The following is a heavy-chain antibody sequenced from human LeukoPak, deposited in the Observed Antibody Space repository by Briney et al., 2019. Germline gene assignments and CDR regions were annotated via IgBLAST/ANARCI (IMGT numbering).Heavy chain of an antibody. V-gene: IGHV4-34*01. CDR3: ARARSRWGVPFDY. CDR1: GGSFSGYY. J-gene: IGHJ4*02. CDR2: INHSGST. Sequence: SETLSLTCAVYGGSFSGYYWSWIRQPPGKGLEWIGEINHSGSTNYNPSLKSRVTISVDTSKNQFSLKLSSVTAASTAVYYCARARSRWGVPFDYWGQGTLVTVSS. D-gene: IGHD3-16*01.